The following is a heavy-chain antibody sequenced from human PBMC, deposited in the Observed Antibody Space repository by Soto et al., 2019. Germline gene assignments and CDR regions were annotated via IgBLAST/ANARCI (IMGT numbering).Heavy chain of an antibody. D-gene: IGHD4-17*01. CDR3: ANDYGDYAGNYYYGMDV. CDR1: GGTFSSYV. V-gene: IGHV1-69*06. Sequence: QVQLVQSGAEVKKPGSSVKVSCKASGGTFSSYVISWVRQAPGQGLEWMGGIIPIFGTANYAQKFQGRVTITADKSTSTAYMELSSLRSEDTAVYYCANDYGDYAGNYYYGMDVWGQGTTVTVSS. J-gene: IGHJ6*02. CDR2: IIPIFGTA.